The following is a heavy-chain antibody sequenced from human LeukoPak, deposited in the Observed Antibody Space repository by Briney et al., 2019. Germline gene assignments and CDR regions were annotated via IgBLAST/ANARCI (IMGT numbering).Heavy chain of an antibody. CDR3: ARAGEGDLLPGYIPGEDTHYFDY. Sequence: SETLSLTCTISGGSISAYYRSWIRQPPGKGLEWIGEINHSGSTNYNPSLKSRVTISIDTSKNQFSLKLSSVTAADTAVYYCARAGEGDLLPGYIPGEDTHYFDYWGQGTLVTVSS. CDR1: GGSISAYY. D-gene: IGHD3-9*01. V-gene: IGHV4-34*01. CDR2: INHSGST. J-gene: IGHJ4*02.